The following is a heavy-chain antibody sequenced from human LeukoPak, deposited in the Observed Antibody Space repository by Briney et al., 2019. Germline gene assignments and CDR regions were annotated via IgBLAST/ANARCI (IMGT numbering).Heavy chain of an antibody. Sequence: GGSLRLSCAASGFTFSSYAMTWVRQAPGKRLEWVSGISGSGSDTYYADSVKGRFTISRDNSKNTLYLQMNSLRAEDTAVYYCATIVVPAAQRDVWGKGTTVTVSS. CDR3: ATIVVPAAQRDV. D-gene: IGHD2-2*01. J-gene: IGHJ6*04. CDR2: ISGSGSDT. V-gene: IGHV3-23*01. CDR1: GFTFSSYA.